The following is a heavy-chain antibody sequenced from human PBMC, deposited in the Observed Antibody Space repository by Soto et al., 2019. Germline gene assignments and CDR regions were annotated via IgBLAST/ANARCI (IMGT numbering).Heavy chain of an antibody. Sequence: GGSLRLSCAASGFTFSSYAMSWVRQAPGKGLEWVSAISGSGGSTYYADSAKGRFTISRDNSKNTLYLQMNSLRAEDTAVYYCAKDLYYDSLMDFDYWGQGTLVTVSS. CDR1: GFTFSSYA. J-gene: IGHJ4*02. V-gene: IGHV3-23*01. D-gene: IGHD3-22*01. CDR3: AKDLYYDSLMDFDY. CDR2: ISGSGGST.